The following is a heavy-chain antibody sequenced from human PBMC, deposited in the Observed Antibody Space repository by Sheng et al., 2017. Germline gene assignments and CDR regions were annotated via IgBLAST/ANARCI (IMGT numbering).Heavy chain of an antibody. J-gene: IGHJ6*02. Sequence: EVQMLESGGGLVQPGGSLRLSCAASGFTFSNHAMSWVRQAPGKGLEWVSGISWNSGSINYADPVKGRFTISRDNAKNSLYLQMNSLRAEDMALYYCAKALRPNLYYYGMDVWGQGTTVTVSS. V-gene: IGHV3-9*03. CDR3: AKALRPNLYYYGMDV. CDR1: GFTFSNHA. D-gene: IGHD5-12*01. CDR2: ISWNSGSI.